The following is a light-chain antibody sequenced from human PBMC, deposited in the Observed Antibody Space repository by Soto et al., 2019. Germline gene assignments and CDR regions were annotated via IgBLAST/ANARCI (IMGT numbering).Light chain of an antibody. CDR1: SSNIGSNY. Sequence: QSVLTQPPSASGTPGQRVTISCSGSSSNIGSNYVYWYRQLPGTAPKLLIYRNNQRPSGVPDRFSGSKSGTSASLAISGLRSEDEADYYCAAWDDLYVFGTGTKLTVL. CDR2: RNN. J-gene: IGLJ1*01. V-gene: IGLV1-47*01. CDR3: AAWDDLYV.